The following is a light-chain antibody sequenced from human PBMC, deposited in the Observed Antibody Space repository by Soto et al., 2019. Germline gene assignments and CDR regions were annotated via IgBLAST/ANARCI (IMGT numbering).Light chain of an antibody. CDR2: EVN. CDR1: SSDVGGYNY. Sequence: LTQPASWAVSTGQAVAISYTRTSSDVGGYNYVSWYQQHPGKAPKLMIYEVNKRPSGVPDRFSGSKSGNTASLTVSGRQPEDEADYYCSSYAGSSNVFGTGTKVTGL. V-gene: IGLV2-8*01. J-gene: IGLJ1*01. CDR3: SSYAGSSNV.